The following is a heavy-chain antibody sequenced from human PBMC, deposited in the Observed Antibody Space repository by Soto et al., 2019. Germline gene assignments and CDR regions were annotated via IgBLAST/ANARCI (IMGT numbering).Heavy chain of an antibody. CDR3: ARGSGWYMSHYYYGMDV. D-gene: IGHD6-19*01. J-gene: IGHJ6*02. V-gene: IGHV1-18*01. CDR2: ISAYNGNT. Sequence: ASVKVSCKASGYTFTSYGISWVRQAPGQGLEWMGWISAYNGNTKYTQKLQGRVTMTKDTSTSTANMEMRSLRTDDTSVYFCARGSGWYMSHYYYGMDVWGQGTTVTVSS. CDR1: GYTFTSYG.